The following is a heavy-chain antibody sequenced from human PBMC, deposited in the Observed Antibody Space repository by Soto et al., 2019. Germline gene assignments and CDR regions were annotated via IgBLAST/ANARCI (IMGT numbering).Heavy chain of an antibody. CDR2: INHSGST. J-gene: IGHJ6*04. D-gene: IGHD6-25*01. Sequence: SETLSLTCAVYGGSFSGYYWSWIRQPPGKGLEWIGEINHSGSTNYNPSLKSRVTISVDTSKNQFSLKLSSVTAADTAVYYCASSGPYYYYAMDVWGEGTKVTVSS. CDR3: ASSGPYYYYAMDV. V-gene: IGHV4-34*01. CDR1: GGSFSGYY.